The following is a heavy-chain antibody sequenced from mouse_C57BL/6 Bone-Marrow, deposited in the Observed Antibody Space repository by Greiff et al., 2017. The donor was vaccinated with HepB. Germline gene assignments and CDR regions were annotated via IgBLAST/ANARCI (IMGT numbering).Heavy chain of an antibody. Sequence: EVKLMESGGGLVQPGGSLKLPCAASGFTFSDYGMAWVRQAPRKGPEWVAFISNLAYSIYYADTVTCRFTISRENAKNTLYLEMSILSSAYTAMYYCARGGGSIPDWYFDVWGTGTTVTVSS. CDR2: ISNLAYSI. J-gene: IGHJ1*03. D-gene: IGHD1-1*01. V-gene: IGHV5-15*01. CDR1: GFTFSDYG. CDR3: ARGGGSIPDWYFDV.